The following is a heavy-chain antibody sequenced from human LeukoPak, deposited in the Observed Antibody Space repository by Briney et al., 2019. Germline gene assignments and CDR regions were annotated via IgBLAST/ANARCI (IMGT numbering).Heavy chain of an antibody. J-gene: IGHJ2*01. CDR2: IYSAGNT. Sequence: GGSLRLYCVASGFTVSSNYMNWVRQAPGRGLEWVSVIYSAGNTFYADSVKGRFTMSRDSSKNTLYLQMNSLRAEDTAAYYCARVLLASNGYQYWYYDLWGRGTLVTVSS. CDR3: ARVLLASNGYQYWYYDL. D-gene: IGHD3-22*01. V-gene: IGHV3-53*01. CDR1: GFTVSSNY.